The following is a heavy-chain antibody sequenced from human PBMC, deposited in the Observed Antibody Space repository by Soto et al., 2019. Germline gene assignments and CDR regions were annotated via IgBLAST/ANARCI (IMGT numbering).Heavy chain of an antibody. CDR2: ISGSGGST. V-gene: IGHV3-23*01. J-gene: IGHJ6*03. Sequence: GGSLRLSCAASGFTFSSYAMSWVRQAPGKGLEWVSAISGSGGSTYYADSVKGRFTISRDNSKNTLYLQMNSLRAEDTAVYYCAKDLEEYYDFWSGYYHYYYMDVWGKGTTVTVSS. CDR3: AKDLEEYYDFWSGYYHYYYMDV. D-gene: IGHD3-3*01. CDR1: GFTFSSYA.